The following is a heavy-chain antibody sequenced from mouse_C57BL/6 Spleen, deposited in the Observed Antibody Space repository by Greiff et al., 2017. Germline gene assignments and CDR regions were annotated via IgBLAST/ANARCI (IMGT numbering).Heavy chain of an antibody. D-gene: IGHD1-1*01. CDR1: GYTFTDYY. J-gene: IGHJ1*03. V-gene: IGHV1-26*01. CDR3: ARWGDYGSSPGFDV. CDR2: INPNNGGT. Sequence: VQLQQSGPELVKPGASVKISCKASGYTFTDYYMNWVKQSHGKSLEWIGDINPNNGGTSYNQKFKGKATLTVDKSSSTAYMELRSLTSEDSAVYYCARWGDYGSSPGFDVWGTGTTVTVSS.